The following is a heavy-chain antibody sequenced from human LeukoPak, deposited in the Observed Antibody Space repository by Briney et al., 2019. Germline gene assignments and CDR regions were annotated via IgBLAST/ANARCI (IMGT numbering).Heavy chain of an antibody. CDR1: GGTFSSYA. D-gene: IGHD5-24*01. J-gene: IGHJ4*02. Sequence: SVKVSCKASGGTFSSYAISWVRQAPGQGLEWMGGIIPIFGIANYAQKFQGRVTITADKSTSTAYMELSSLRSEDTAVYYCARDPGRDGYNYLDYWGQGTLVTVSS. CDR3: ARDPGRDGYNYLDY. CDR2: IIPIFGIA. V-gene: IGHV1-69*10.